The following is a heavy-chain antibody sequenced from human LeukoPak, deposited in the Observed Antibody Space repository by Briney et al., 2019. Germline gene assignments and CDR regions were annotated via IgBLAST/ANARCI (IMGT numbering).Heavy chain of an antibody. Sequence: PGGSLRLSCAASGFTFSDYWMNWIRQAPGKGLEWVARIMKDGNEKYYVESIKGRFTISRDNAKSALYLQMNGLRAEDTGVYYCARGHLDPWGQGTLVTVSS. V-gene: IGHV3-7*01. CDR1: GFTFSDYW. CDR2: IMKDGNEK. J-gene: IGHJ5*02. CDR3: ARGHLDP.